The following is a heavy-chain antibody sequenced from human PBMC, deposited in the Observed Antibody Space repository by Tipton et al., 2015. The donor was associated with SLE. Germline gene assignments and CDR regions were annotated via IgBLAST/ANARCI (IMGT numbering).Heavy chain of an antibody. V-gene: IGHV4-34*01. CDR2: ISHRGST. CDR1: GGSFSGYY. CDR3: AGPIRQDGFDI. D-gene: IGHD2-21*01. J-gene: IGHJ3*02. Sequence: TLSLTCAVYGGSFSGYYWSWIRQPPGKGLEWIGEISHRGSTNYNPSLKSRVTISADTSKNQFSLKLSSVTAADTAVYYCAGPIRQDGFDIWGQGTMVTVSS.